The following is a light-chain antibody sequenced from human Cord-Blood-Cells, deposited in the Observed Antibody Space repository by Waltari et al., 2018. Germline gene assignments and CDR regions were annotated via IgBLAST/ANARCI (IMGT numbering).Light chain of an antibody. Sequence: DIQMTQSSSSLSESVGERVTTTCQASQDISNYLNMYQQKPGKAPKLLIYDASNLETGVPSRFSGSGSGTDFTFSISSLQPEDIATYYCQQYDNLPPYTFGQGTKLEIK. CDR3: QQYDNLPPYT. V-gene: IGKV1-33*01. J-gene: IGKJ2*01. CDR2: DAS. CDR1: QDISNY.